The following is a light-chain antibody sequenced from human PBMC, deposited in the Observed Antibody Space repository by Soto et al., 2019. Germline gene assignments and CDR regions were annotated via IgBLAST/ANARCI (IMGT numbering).Light chain of an antibody. Sequence: EIVLTQSPATLSLSPGERATLSCRASQSVSSYLAWYQQKHGQAPSLLLYDASTSATGITARFSGSGSGTDVTLPISSLEPEDVAVDYCQQRSNWPPITFGQGTRLEIK. J-gene: IGKJ5*01. V-gene: IGKV3-11*01. CDR1: QSVSSY. CDR3: QQRSNWPPIT. CDR2: DAS.